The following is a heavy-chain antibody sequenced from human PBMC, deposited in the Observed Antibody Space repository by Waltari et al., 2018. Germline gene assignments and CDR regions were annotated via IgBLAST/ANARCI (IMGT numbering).Heavy chain of an antibody. Sequence: QLQLQESGPGLVKPSETLSLTCTVSGGSISSSSYYWGWIRQPPGKGLAWIGSIYYSGSTYYNPSLKSRVTISVDTSKNQFSLKLSSVTAADTAVYYCARLLSLYSSSRKERHNWFDPWGQGTLVTVSS. J-gene: IGHJ5*02. D-gene: IGHD6-6*01. V-gene: IGHV4-39*01. CDR2: IYYSGST. CDR1: GGSISSSSYY. CDR3: ARLLSLYSSSRKERHNWFDP.